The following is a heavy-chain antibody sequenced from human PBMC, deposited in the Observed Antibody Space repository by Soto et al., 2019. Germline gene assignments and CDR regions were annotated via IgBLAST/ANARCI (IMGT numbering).Heavy chain of an antibody. J-gene: IGHJ4*02. D-gene: IGHD3-22*01. CDR1: GYTFTNYG. CDR2: ISPYNGYT. V-gene: IGHV1-18*01. Sequence: ASVKVSCKASGYTFTNYGLSWVRQAPGQGLEWMGWISPYNGYTNYAQKLQGRVTMTTDTTTSTAYMGLRSLRSDDTAVYYCARGPTDYYDNSGNYFLDYWGQGTLVTVSS. CDR3: ARGPTDYYDNSGNYFLDY.